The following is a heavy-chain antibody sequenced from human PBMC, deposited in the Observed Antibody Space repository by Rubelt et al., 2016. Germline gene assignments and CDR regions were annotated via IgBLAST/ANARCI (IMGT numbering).Heavy chain of an antibody. CDR2: INPSGGST. V-gene: IGHV1-46*01. D-gene: IGHD5-18*01. CDR3: ARANSRIQLWLLHY. J-gene: IGHJ4*02. Sequence: GRGLEWMGIINPSGGSTSYAQKFQGRVTITRDTSASTAYMELSSLRSEDTAVYYCARANSRIQLWLLHYWGQGTLVTVSS.